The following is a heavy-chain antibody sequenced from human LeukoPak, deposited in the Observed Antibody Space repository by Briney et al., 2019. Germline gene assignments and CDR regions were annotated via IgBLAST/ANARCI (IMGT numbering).Heavy chain of an antibody. CDR3: ARDLAAARLDF. CDR2: IWYDGSQE. D-gene: IGHD6-6*01. V-gene: IGHV3-33*01. Sequence: GRSLRLSCAASGFTFSNHGMHWVRQAPGKGLEWVANIWYDGSQEYCADTVKGRFTISRDISKNTLYLQMNSLRAEDTAVYYCARDLAAARLDFRGQGTLVTVSS. CDR1: GFTFSNHG. J-gene: IGHJ4*02.